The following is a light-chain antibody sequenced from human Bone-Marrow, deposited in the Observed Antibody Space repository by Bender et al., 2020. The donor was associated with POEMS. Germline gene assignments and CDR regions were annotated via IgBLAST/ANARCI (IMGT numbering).Light chain of an antibody. V-gene: IGLV1-36*01. CDR2: YDD. Sequence: QSVVTQPPSLSEALRQRVTISCSGSISNIGNHGVNWYQQLPGEAPKLLIYYDDLLTPGVSDRFSASKSVTSASLAISELQSEDEALYYCSAWDDSLGGWVFGGGTKLTVL. CDR3: SAWDDSLGGWV. J-gene: IGLJ3*02. CDR1: ISNIGNHG.